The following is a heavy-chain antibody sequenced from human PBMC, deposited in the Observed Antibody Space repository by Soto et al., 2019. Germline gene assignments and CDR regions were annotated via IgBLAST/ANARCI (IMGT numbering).Heavy chain of an antibody. CDR3: ARASPHIVFSNWFDP. J-gene: IGHJ5*02. D-gene: IGHD2-21*01. CDR2: IYYSGST. CDR1: GGSISSYY. Sequence: SETLSLTCTVSGGSISSYYWSWIRQPPGKGLEWIGYIYYSGSTNYNPSLKSRVTISVDTSKNQFSLKLSSVTAADTAVYYCARASPHIVFSNWFDPWGQGTLVTVSS. V-gene: IGHV4-59*12.